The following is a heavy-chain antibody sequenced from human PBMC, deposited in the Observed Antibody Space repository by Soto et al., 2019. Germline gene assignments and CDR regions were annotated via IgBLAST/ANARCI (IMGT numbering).Heavy chain of an antibody. D-gene: IGHD2-21*02. V-gene: IGHV1-69*01. Sequence: QVQLVQSGAEVKKPGSSVKVSCKASGGTFSSYAISWVRQAPGQGLEWMGGIIPIFGTANYAQKFQGRVTITADESTSTAYMDLSSLRSEDTAVYYCARAPIVVVTANPTNTFDYWGQGTLVTVSS. CDR1: GGTFSSYA. J-gene: IGHJ4*02. CDR2: IIPIFGTA. CDR3: ARAPIVVVTANPTNTFDY.